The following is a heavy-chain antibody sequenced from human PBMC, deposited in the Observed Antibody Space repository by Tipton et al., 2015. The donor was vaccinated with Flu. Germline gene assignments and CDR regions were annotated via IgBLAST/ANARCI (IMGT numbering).Heavy chain of an antibody. J-gene: IGHJ5*02. Sequence: TLSLTCTVSGGSISSGSYFWGWIRQPAGEGLEWIGHISTSGSTNYNPSLKSRLTLSVDTSKNQFSLRLTSVTATDTALYYCARRERGVSTFPWGQGTLVTVSS. CDR1: GGSISSGSYF. CDR2: ISTSGST. CDR3: ARRERGVSTFP. V-gene: IGHV4-61*09. D-gene: IGHD5/OR15-5a*01.